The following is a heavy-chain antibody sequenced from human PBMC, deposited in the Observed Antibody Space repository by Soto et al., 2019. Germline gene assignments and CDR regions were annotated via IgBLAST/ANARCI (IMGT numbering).Heavy chain of an antibody. CDR2: IYYSVTS. CDR3: ARLHCDTPTCVPRAP. J-gene: IGHJ5*02. V-gene: IGHV4-39*01. D-gene: IGHD3-9*01. Sequence: QLQLQESGQGLVKPSETLPLTCTVSGASINDDQYYWRCLRQPPSNGLEWIGSIYYSVTSSYNPSLKSRDTMSVATSKRQLSIRLRSVTASDTAVYDCARLHCDTPTCVPRAPWGKGTKVIVSS. CDR1: GASINDDQYY.